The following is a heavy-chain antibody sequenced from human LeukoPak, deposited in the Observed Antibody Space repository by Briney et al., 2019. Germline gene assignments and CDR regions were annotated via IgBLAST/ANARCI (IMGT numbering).Heavy chain of an antibody. Sequence: SQTLSLTCTVSGGSISSGSYYWSWIRQPAGKGLEWIGRIYTSGSTNYIPSLKSRVTISVDRSNNQFSLKLSSVAAADTAVYYCARALGYCTSTSCPTNYFDYWGQGTLVTVSS. CDR2: IYTSGST. CDR3: ARALGYCTSTSCPTNYFDY. CDR1: GGSISSGSYY. D-gene: IGHD2-2*01. J-gene: IGHJ4*02. V-gene: IGHV4-61*02.